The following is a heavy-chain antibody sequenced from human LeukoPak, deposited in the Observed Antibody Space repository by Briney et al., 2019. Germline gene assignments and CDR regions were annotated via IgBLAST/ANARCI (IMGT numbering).Heavy chain of an antibody. CDR2: IGTSGNPI. D-gene: IGHD6-19*01. CDR3: ARDQWLDY. Sequence: GGSLRLSCAASGFTFSGYIMNWVRQAPGKGLEWISFIGTSGNPIYYADSVKGRFTVSGDNAKNSLYLQMNSLRAEDTAVYYCARDQWLDYWGQGTLVTVSS. CDR1: GFTFSGYI. J-gene: IGHJ4*02. V-gene: IGHV3-48*01.